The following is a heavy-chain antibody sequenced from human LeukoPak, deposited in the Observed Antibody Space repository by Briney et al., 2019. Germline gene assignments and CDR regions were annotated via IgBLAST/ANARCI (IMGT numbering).Heavy chain of an antibody. D-gene: IGHD3-10*01. CDR2: INHSGST. Sequence: PSETLSLTCAVYGGSFSGYYWSWIRQPPGKGLEWIGEINHSGSTNYNPSLKSRVTISVDTSKNQFSLKLSSVTAADTAVYCCARGWFGRQYYYYYGMDVWGQGTTVTVSS. CDR1: GGSFSGYY. CDR3: ARGWFGRQYYYYYGMDV. V-gene: IGHV4-34*01. J-gene: IGHJ6*02.